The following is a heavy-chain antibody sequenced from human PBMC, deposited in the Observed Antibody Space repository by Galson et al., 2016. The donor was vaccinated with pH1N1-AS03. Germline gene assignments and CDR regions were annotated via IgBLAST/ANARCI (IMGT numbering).Heavy chain of an antibody. CDR1: GFTFRTFS. Sequence: SLRLSCAASGFTFRTFSIYWVRQAPGKGLEYVSGISDNGINTYYADPVKARFTISRDKSKNTVYHQMSSLRTEDTAVYYCIKEGNRLQSRRSDAFDIWGRGTMVTVSS. D-gene: IGHD5-18*01. CDR2: ISDNGINT. J-gene: IGHJ3*02. V-gene: IGHV3-64D*06. CDR3: IKEGNRLQSRRSDAFDI.